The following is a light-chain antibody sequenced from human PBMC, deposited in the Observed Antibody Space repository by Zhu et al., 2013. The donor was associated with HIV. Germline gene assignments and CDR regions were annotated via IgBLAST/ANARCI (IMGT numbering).Light chain of an antibody. V-gene: IGKV3-20*01. CDR2: GAS. CDR1: QSVSSSY. CDR3: QQYGSSPLT. Sequence: DMVLTQSPGTLSLSPGERATLSCRASQSVSSSYLAWYQQKPGQPPRLLIYGASSRATGIPDRFSGSGSGTDFILTISRLEPEDFAVYYCQQYGSSPLTFGGGTKVQIK. J-gene: IGKJ4*01.